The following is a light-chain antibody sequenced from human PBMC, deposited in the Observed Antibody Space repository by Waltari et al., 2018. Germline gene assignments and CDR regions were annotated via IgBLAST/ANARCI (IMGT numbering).Light chain of an antibody. Sequence: QSPLTQPASVSGSPGQSITISCTGTSSDIGFYKLVSWYQQYPGKAPKVMIYEVTKRPSGVSNRFSGSKSGNTASLTISGIQAEDEADYYCFSYAGTSSGVFGTGTKVTVL. CDR1: SSDIGFYKL. J-gene: IGLJ1*01. CDR3: FSYAGTSSGV. V-gene: IGLV2-23*02. CDR2: EVT.